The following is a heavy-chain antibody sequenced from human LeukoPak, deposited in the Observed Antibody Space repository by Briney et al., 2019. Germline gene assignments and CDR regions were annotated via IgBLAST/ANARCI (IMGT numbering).Heavy chain of an antibody. CDR3: TTDLSSSYQFDY. CDR2: IKSKTDGGTT. CDR1: GFTFSNAW. J-gene: IGHJ4*02. V-gene: IGHV3-15*01. Sequence: PGGSLRLSCAASGFTFSNAWMSWVRQAPGKGLEWVGRIKSKTDGGTTDYAAPVKGRFTISRDDSKNTLYLQMNSLKTEDTAVYYCTTDLSSSYQFDYWGQGTLVTVSS. D-gene: IGHD6-6*01.